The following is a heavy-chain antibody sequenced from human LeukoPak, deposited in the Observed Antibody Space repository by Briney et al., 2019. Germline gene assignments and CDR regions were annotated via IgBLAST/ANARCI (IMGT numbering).Heavy chain of an antibody. V-gene: IGHV1-46*01. Sequence: ASVKVSCKASGYTFTSFYMHWVRQAPGQGLEWMGIINPSGGSTSYAQKFQGRVTMTRYTSTTTVYMELSSLRSEDTAVYYCARDLASSGYYWDWGQGTLVTVSS. D-gene: IGHD3-22*01. J-gene: IGHJ4*02. CDR1: GYTFTSFY. CDR2: INPSGGST. CDR3: ARDLASSGYYWD.